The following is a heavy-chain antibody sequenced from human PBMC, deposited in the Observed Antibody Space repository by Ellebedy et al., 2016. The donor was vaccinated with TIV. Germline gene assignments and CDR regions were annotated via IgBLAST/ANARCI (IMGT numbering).Heavy chain of an antibody. D-gene: IGHD3-22*01. CDR2: ISASGGSP. J-gene: IGHJ2*01. CDR3: AKVGLVVVPAYWYFDL. Sequence: PGGSLRLSCAASGFTFKNYVMSWIRQAPGKGLEWVSAISASGGSPDYAESAKGRFSISRDNSKNTLYLQMNTLRAEDTAVYYCAKVGLVVVPAYWYFDLWGRGTLATVSS. V-gene: IGHV3-23*01. CDR1: GFTFKNYV.